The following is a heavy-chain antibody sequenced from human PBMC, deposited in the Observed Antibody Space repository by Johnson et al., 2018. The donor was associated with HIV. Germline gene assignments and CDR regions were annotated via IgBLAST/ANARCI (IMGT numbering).Heavy chain of an antibody. V-gene: IGHV3-23*04. J-gene: IGHJ3*02. D-gene: IGHD1-26*01. CDR1: GLTFSSYG. Sequence: VQLVESGGGLVQPGGSLRLSCVASGLTFSSYGMSWVRPAPGKGPEWVSGISGSGGSTYYADSVKGRFTISRDNSKSTLFLQMSSLRVEDTAVYYCAKYGGGGTYFSAFDIWGQGTKVTVSS. CDR2: ISGSGGST. CDR3: AKYGGGGTYFSAFDI.